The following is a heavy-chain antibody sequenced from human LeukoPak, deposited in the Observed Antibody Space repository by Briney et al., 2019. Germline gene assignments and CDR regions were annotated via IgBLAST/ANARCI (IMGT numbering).Heavy chain of an antibody. CDR3: AKDMGPKYSSGWLFDY. D-gene: IGHD6-19*01. CDR2: ISWNSGSI. Sequence: GGSLRLSCAACGFTFDDYAMHWVRQAPGKGLEWVSGISWNSGSIGYADSVKGRFTISRDNAKNSLYLQMNSLRAEDTALYYCAKDMGPKYSSGWLFDYWGQGTLVTVSS. V-gene: IGHV3-9*01. CDR1: GFTFDDYA. J-gene: IGHJ4*02.